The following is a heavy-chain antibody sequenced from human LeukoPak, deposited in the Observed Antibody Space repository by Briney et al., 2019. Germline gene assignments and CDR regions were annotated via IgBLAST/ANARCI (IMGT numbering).Heavy chain of an antibody. CDR1: GGSISSSSYY. Sequence: PSETLSLTCTVSGGSISSSSYYWGWIRQPPGKGLEWIGSIYYSGSTYYNPSLKSRVTISVDTSKNQLSLTLSSVTAADTAVYYCARIQNPYYYDSSGYRTYYFDYWGQGTLVTVSS. J-gene: IGHJ4*02. CDR2: IYYSGST. V-gene: IGHV4-39*01. CDR3: ARIQNPYYYDSSGYRTYYFDY. D-gene: IGHD3-22*01.